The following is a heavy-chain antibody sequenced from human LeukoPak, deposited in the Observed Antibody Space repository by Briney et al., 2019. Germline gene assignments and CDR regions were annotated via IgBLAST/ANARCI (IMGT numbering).Heavy chain of an antibody. J-gene: IGHJ6*02. CDR3: ARRTDIVVVPAASFYGMDV. D-gene: IGHD2-2*01. CDR1: VGTFSSYA. V-gene: IGHV1-69*04. Sequence: SVKVSCKASVGTFSSYAISWVRQAPGQGLEWVGRIFPIFGIANYAQKLQSRVTITADKSTSTAYMELSSLRSEDTGVYYCARRTDIVVVPAASFYGMDVWGQGTTVTVSS. CDR2: IFPIFGIA.